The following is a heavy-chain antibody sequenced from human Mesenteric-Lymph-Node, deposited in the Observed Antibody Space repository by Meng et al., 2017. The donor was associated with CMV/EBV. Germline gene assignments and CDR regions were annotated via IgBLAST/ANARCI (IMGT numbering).Heavy chain of an antibody. CDR2: ISYDGRTT. CDR1: GFTFSDYG. Sequence: GESLKISCAASGFTFSDYGMFWVRQAPGEGLEWVSFISYDGRTTYYGDSVKGRFTISRDNSKNSLFLQVNSVRPEDTAFYYCAKSPWGDILTGYYHYLEYWDRGTLVTVSS. V-gene: IGHV3-30*04. J-gene: IGHJ4*02. CDR3: AKSPWGDILTGYYHYLEY. D-gene: IGHD3-9*01.